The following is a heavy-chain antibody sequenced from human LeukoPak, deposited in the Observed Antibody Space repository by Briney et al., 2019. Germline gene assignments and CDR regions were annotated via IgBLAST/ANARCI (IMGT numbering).Heavy chain of an antibody. Sequence: PGGSLRLSCAAFGFTFSSYGMHWVRQAPGKGLEWVAVISYDGSNKYYADSVKGRFTISRDNSKNTLYLQMNSLRAEDTAVYYCATLWGSYRFDAFDIWGQGTMVTVSS. D-gene: IGHD3-16*02. CDR1: GFTFSSYG. CDR2: ISYDGSNK. V-gene: IGHV3-30*03. CDR3: ATLWGSYRFDAFDI. J-gene: IGHJ3*02.